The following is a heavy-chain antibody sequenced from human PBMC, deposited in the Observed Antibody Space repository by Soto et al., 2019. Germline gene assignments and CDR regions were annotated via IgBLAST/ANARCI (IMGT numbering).Heavy chain of an antibody. Sequence: SETLSLTCTVSGGSISSYYWSWIRQPPGKGLEWIGYIYYSGSTNYNPSLKSRVSISVDTSKNQFSLKLSSVTAADTAVFYCARSYYASGSYYSPLDYWGQGILVTV. CDR1: GGSISSYY. CDR3: ARSYYASGSYYSPLDY. CDR2: IYYSGST. D-gene: IGHD3-10*01. V-gene: IGHV4-59*01. J-gene: IGHJ4*02.